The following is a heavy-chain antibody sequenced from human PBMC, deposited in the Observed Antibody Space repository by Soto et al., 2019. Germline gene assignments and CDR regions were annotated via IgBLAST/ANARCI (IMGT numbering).Heavy chain of an antibody. Sequence: GASVKVSCKASGYTFTGYYMHWVRQAPGQGLEWMGWINPNSGGTNYAQKFQGWVTMTRDTSISTAYMELSRLRSDDTAVYYCARDYYDSSGSNYFDYWGQGTLVTVSS. D-gene: IGHD3-22*01. J-gene: IGHJ4*02. CDR2: INPNSGGT. V-gene: IGHV1-2*04. CDR3: ARDYYDSSGSNYFDY. CDR1: GYTFTGYY.